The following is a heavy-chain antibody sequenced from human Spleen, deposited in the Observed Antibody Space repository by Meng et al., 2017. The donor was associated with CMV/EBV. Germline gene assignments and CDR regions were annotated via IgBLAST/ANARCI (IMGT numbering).Heavy chain of an antibody. D-gene: IGHD3-10*01. CDR1: GGSISSYY. CDR2: VYYSGSS. Sequence: SETLSLTCTVSGGSISSYYWSWIRQPPGKGLEWIGYVYYSGSSNYYPSLKSRVTISVDTSKNQFSLKLSSVTAADTAVYYCARDRTGGDYGMDVWGQGTTVTVSS. J-gene: IGHJ6*02. V-gene: IGHV4-59*01. CDR3: ARDRTGGDYGMDV.